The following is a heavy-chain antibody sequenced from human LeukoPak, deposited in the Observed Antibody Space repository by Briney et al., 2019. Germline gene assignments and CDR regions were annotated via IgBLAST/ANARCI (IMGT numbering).Heavy chain of an antibody. V-gene: IGHV1-18*01. CDR3: ARGVLRFLEWSPMDV. J-gene: IGHJ6*02. Sequence: ASVKVSCKASGFTFNKYGISWVRQAPGQGLEWMGWISAYNGDTNYAQTFQGRVTMTTDTSTTTAYMEVRSLRSEDTAVYYCARGVLRFLEWSPMDVWGQGTTVTVSS. CDR2: ISAYNGDT. D-gene: IGHD3-3*01. CDR1: GFTFNKYG.